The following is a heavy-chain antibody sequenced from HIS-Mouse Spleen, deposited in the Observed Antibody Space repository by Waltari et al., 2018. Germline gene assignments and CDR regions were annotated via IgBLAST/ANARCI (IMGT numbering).Heavy chain of an antibody. D-gene: IGHD6-13*01. CDR1: GGSISSSSYY. CDR3: AREIPYSSSWYDWYFDL. J-gene: IGHJ2*01. Sequence: QLQLQESGPGLVKPSETLSLTCTVSGGSISSSSYYWGWIRQPPGKGLEWMGRIYYSGSTSYNPSLKSRVTISVDTSKNQFSLKLSSVTAADTAVYYCAREIPYSSSWYDWYFDLWGRGTLVTVSS. CDR2: IYYSGST. V-gene: IGHV4-39*07.